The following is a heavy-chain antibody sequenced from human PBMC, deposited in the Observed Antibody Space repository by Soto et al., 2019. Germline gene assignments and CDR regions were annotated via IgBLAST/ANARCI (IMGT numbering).Heavy chain of an antibody. CDR1: GYTLTELS. CDR3: ATGEVYYYYMDV. V-gene: IGHV1-24*01. CDR2: FDPEDGET. Sequence: ASVKVSCKVSGYTLTELSMHWVRQAPGKGLEWMGGFDPEDGETIYAQKFQGRVTMTEDTSTDTAYMELSSLRSEDTAVYYCATGEVYYYYMDVWGKGTTVTVSS. J-gene: IGHJ6*03.